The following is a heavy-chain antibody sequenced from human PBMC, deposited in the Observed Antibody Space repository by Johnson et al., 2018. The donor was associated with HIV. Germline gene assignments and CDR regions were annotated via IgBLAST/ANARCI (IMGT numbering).Heavy chain of an antibody. V-gene: IGHV3-64*01. CDR2: ISSNGGST. CDR1: GFTFSSYA. D-gene: IGHD4-23*01. CDR3: ARGRPDDYGGNADGAFDI. J-gene: IGHJ3*02. Sequence: VQLVESGGGLVQPGGSLRLSCAASGFTFSSYAMHWVRQAPGKGLEYVSAISSNGGSTYYANSVKGRFTISRDNSKNTLYLQMNSLRAEDTAVYYCARGRPDDYGGNADGAFDIWGQGTMVTVSS.